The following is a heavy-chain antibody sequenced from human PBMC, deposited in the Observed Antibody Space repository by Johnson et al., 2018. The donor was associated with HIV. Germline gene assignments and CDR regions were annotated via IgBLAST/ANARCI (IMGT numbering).Heavy chain of an antibody. V-gene: IGHV3-11*04. Sequence: QVQLVESGGGVVQPGRSLRLSCAASGFTFSDYYMSWIRQAPGKGLEWVSYISSSGSTINYADSVQGRFTISRDNAKNPLYLQMNSLRAEDTAVCYGARARMTTVTNDAFDIWGQGTMVTVSS. CDR2: ISSSGSTI. CDR3: ARARMTTVTNDAFDI. J-gene: IGHJ3*02. D-gene: IGHD4-17*01. CDR1: GFTFSDYY.